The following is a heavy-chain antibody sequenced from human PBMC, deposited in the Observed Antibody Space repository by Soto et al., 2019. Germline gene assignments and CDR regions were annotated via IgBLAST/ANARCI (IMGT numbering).Heavy chain of an antibody. CDR3: ARDVLTYYYDSSGYYSFGY. CDR1: GYTFTGYY. Sequence: ASVKVSCKASGYTFTGYYMHWVRQAPGQGLEWMGWINPNSGGTNYAQKFQGWVTMTRDTSISTAYMELSRLRSDDTAVYYCARDVLTYYYDSSGYYSFGYWGQG. CDR2: INPNSGGT. D-gene: IGHD3-22*01. V-gene: IGHV1-2*04. J-gene: IGHJ4*02.